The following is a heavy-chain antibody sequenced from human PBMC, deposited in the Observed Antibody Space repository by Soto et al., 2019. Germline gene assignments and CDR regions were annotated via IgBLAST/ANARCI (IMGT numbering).Heavy chain of an antibody. V-gene: IGHV3-30*18. CDR1: GFTFSIYG. CDR2: ISYDGSSK. J-gene: IGHJ5*02. D-gene: IGHD1-26*01. Sequence: GGSLRLSCAASGFTFSIYGMYWVRQAPGKGLEWVAVISYDGSSKYYADSVKGRLTISRDNSENTLYLQMNSLRAEDTAVYYCAKGSIVGATKDWFDPWGQGTLVTVSS. CDR3: AKGSIVGATKDWFDP.